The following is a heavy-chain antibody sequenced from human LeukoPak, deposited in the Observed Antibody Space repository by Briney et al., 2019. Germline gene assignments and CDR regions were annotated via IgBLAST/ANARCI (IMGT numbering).Heavy chain of an antibody. D-gene: IGHD3-10*01. CDR2: ISYDGSNK. V-gene: IGHV3-30*04. J-gene: IGHJ4*02. CDR1: GFTFSSYA. CDR3: ARDWHYGSVRIPGY. Sequence: PGGSLRLSCAASGFTFSSYAMLWVRQAPGKGLEWVAVISYDGSNKYYADSVKGRFTISRDNSKNTLYLQMNSLRAEDTAVYYCARDWHYGSVRIPGYWGQETLVNVSS.